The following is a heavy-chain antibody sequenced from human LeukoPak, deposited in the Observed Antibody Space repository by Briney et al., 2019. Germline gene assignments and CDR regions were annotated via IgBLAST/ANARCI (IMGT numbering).Heavy chain of an antibody. Sequence: GGSLRLSCAASGFDFSSHGMNWVRQAPGKGVEWVSTINFNGGRTYYADSVKGRFSVSRDNSKNTLYLQMNSLRVEDTAVYYCAKGGRGSWAGNTGDWGQGTLVSVSS. CDR3: AKGGRGSWAGNTGD. CDR2: INFNGGRT. V-gene: IGHV3-23*01. D-gene: IGHD3-10*01. J-gene: IGHJ4*02. CDR1: GFDFSSHG.